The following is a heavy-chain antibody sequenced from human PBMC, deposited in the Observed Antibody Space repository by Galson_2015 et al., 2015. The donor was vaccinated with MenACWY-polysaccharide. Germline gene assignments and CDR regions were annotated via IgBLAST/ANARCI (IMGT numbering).Heavy chain of an antibody. Sequence: SLRLSCAASGLSFSSYAMHWVRQAPGKGPEWVAVISFDGSDEHHADSVKGRFTISRDNSKNTVYLQLNSLRDEDTAVYYCVRGFCSGGTCLRWDDAFDFRGQGTMVIVSS. CDR3: VRGFCSGGTCLRWDDAFDF. CDR1: GLSFSSYA. J-gene: IGHJ3*01. D-gene: IGHD2-15*01. CDR2: ISFDGSDE. V-gene: IGHV3-30*03.